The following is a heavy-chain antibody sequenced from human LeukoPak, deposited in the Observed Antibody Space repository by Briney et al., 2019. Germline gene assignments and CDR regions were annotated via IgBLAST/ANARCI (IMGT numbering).Heavy chain of an antibody. CDR2: IIGGAGST. V-gene: IGHV3-23*01. CDR1: GFTFSSYA. CDR3: AHGAMYQLDY. J-gene: IGHJ4*02. Sequence: GGPLRLSCAASGFTFSSYAMSWVRQAPGKGLEWVSGIIGGAGSTYYADSVKGRFTISGDNSKNTLFLQMNSLRAEDTAVYYCAHGAMYQLDYWGQGTLVTVSS. D-gene: IGHD2-2*01.